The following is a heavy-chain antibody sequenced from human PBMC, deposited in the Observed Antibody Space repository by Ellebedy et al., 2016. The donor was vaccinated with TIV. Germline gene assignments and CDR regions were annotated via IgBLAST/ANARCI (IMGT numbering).Heavy chain of an antibody. J-gene: IGHJ6*02. CDR2: IIPIFGTA. CDR3: ARGGGSSTSCYPLSCPYYYGMDG. CDR1: GGTFSSYA. Sequence: SVKVSCXASGGTFSSYAISWVRQAPGQGLEWMGGIIPIFGTANYAQKFQGRVTITADESTSTAYMELSSLRSEDTAVYYCARGGGSSTSCYPLSCPYYYGMDGWGQGTTVTVSS. V-gene: IGHV1-69*13. D-gene: IGHD2-2*01.